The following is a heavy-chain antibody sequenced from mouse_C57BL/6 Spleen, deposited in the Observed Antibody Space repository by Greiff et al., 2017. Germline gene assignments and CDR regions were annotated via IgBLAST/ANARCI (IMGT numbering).Heavy chain of an antibody. CDR2: IDPSDSYT. Sequence: QVQLQQPGAELVMPGASVKLSCKASGYTFTSYWMHWVKQRPGQGLEWIGEIDPSDSYTNYNQKFKGKSTLTVDKSSSTAYMQLSSLTSEDSAVDYGARCPIYYGNYRYDAMDYWGQGTSVTVSS. D-gene: IGHD2-1*01. V-gene: IGHV1-69*01. CDR1: GYTFTSYW. J-gene: IGHJ4*01. CDR3: ARCPIYYGNYRYDAMDY.